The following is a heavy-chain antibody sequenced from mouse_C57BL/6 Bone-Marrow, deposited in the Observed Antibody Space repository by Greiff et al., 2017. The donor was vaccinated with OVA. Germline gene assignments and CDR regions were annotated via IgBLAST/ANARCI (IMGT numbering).Heavy chain of an antibody. D-gene: IGHD1-1*01. J-gene: IGHJ4*01. CDR1: GYTFTDYY. V-gene: IGHV1-26*01. CDR2: INPNNGGT. CDR3: ARSRPSTTFDAMDY. Sequence: VQLQQSGPELVKPGASVKISCKASGYTFTDYYMNWVKQSHGQSLEWIGAINPNNGGTSYNQKFKGKATLTVDKSSSTAYLELRSLTSEDSAVYYYARSRPSTTFDAMDYWGQGTSVTVSA.